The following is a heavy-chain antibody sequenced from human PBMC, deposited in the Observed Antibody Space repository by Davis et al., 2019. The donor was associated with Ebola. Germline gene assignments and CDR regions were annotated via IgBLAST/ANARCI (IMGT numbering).Heavy chain of an antibody. Sequence: GSLRLSCTVSGGSISSYYWSWIRQPPGKGLEWIGYIYYSGSTNYNPSLKSRVTISVDTSKNQFSLKLSSVTAAATAVYYCARGRTAPPHNWYDPWGQGTLVTVSS. CDR3: ARGRTAPPHNWYDP. D-gene: IGHD5-18*01. CDR2: IYYSGST. J-gene: IGHJ5*02. CDR1: GGSISSYY. V-gene: IGHV4-59*01.